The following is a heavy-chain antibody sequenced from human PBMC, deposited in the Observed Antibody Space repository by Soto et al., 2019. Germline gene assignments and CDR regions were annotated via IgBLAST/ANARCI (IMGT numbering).Heavy chain of an antibody. CDR1: WYSCTGYC. V-gene: IGHV5-51*01. Sequence: PVQPKRNSCRGSWYSCTGYCVGWVLQMPGKGLEWMGIIYPGDSDTRYSPSFQGQVTISADKSISTAYLQWSSLRASDTAMYYCARGITMVRGVIPQAYYYYGMDVWGQGTTVTVSS. J-gene: IGHJ6*02. CDR2: IYPGDSDT. CDR3: ARGITMVRGVIPQAYYYYGMDV. D-gene: IGHD3-10*01.